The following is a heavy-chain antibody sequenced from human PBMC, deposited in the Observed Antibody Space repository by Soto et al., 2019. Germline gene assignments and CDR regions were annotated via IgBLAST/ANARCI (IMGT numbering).Heavy chain of an antibody. V-gene: IGHV1-3*01. Sequence: QVQLVQSGAEVKKPGASVKVSCKSSGYSFTRSAINWVRQAPGQGLEWMGWIKPGNGNTRFSQKFQGRLSITRDTSANKAYMELSSLSSEDTAVYFCAREGEPPGVWEHFFYGLDLWGQGTTVTVSS. J-gene: IGHJ6*02. CDR1: GYSFTRSA. CDR2: IKPGNGNT. CDR3: AREGEPPGVWEHFFYGLDL. D-gene: IGHD3-16*01.